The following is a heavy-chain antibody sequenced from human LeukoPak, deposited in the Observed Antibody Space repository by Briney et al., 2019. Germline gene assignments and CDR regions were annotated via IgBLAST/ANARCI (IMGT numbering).Heavy chain of an antibody. CDR3: ARKYSYGRRAEYFQH. V-gene: IGHV3-23*01. Sequence: GGSLRLSCAVSGFTFSSYAMSWVRQAPGKGLEWVSAISGSGGSTYYADSVKGRFTISRDNSKNTLYLQMNSLRAEDTAVYYCARKYSYGRRAEYFQHWGQGTLVTVSS. CDR1: GFTFSSYA. CDR2: ISGSGGST. D-gene: IGHD5-18*01. J-gene: IGHJ1*01.